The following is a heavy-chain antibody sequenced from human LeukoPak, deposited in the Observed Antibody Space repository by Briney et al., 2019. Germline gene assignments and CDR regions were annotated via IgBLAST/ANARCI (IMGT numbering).Heavy chain of an antibody. J-gene: IGHJ4*02. Sequence: ASVKVSCKASGYTFTGYYMHWVRQAPGQGLEWMGWINPNSGGTNYAQKFQGWVTMTRDTSISTAYMELSSLRSEDTAVYYCARECISYDSSGSNGFDYWGQGTLVTVSS. D-gene: IGHD3-22*01. CDR1: GYTFTGYY. CDR3: ARECISYDSSGSNGFDY. CDR2: INPNSGGT. V-gene: IGHV1-2*04.